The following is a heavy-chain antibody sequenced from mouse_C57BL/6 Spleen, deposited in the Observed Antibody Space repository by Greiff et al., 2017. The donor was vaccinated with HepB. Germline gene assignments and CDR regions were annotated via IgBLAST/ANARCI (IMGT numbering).Heavy chain of an antibody. CDR3: ARRGYYYGSSYKYFDV. Sequence: VQLQQSGAELVRPGSSVKLSCKASGYTFTSYWMHWVKQRPIQGLEWIGNIDPSDSETHYNQKFKDKATLTVDKSSSTAYMQLSSLTSEDSAVYDCARRGYYYGSSYKYFDVWGTGTTVTVSS. J-gene: IGHJ1*03. D-gene: IGHD1-1*01. CDR2: IDPSDSET. CDR1: GYTFTSYW. V-gene: IGHV1-52*01.